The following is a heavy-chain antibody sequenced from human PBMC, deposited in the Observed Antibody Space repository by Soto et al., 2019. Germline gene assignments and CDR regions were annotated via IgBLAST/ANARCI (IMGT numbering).Heavy chain of an antibody. D-gene: IGHD3-22*01. J-gene: IGHJ6*02. Sequence: PGGSQRLSCAASGFTFSSYAMHWVRQAPGKGLEYVSAISSNGGSTYYADSVKGRFTISRDNSKNTLYLQMGSLRAEGMAVYYCARGSYYYDSSGYYSGYYGMDVWGQGTTVTVSS. CDR3: ARGSYYYDSSGYYSGYYGMDV. V-gene: IGHV3-64*02. CDR1: GFTFSSYA. CDR2: ISSNGGST.